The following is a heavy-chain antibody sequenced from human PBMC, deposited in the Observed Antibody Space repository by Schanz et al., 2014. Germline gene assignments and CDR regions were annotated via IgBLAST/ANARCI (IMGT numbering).Heavy chain of an antibody. Sequence: EVQLVQSGGGLVQPGGSLRLSCEASGFTFSSYGMHWVRQAPGKGLEWVSAISGSGGSTYYADSVKGRFTISRDNSKNTVYLQMNSLRGEDTGMYYCARGDPVAGLDYWGRGTLVTVSS. CDR2: ISGSGGST. CDR3: ARGDPVAGLDY. V-gene: IGHV3-23*04. CDR1: GFTFSSYG. J-gene: IGHJ4*02.